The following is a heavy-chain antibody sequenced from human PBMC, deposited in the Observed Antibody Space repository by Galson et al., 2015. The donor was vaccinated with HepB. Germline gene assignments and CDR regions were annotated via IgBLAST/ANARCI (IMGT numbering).Heavy chain of an antibody. CDR2: INPSGGST. V-gene: IGHV1-46*03. CDR1: GYTFTSYY. J-gene: IGHJ4*02. Sequence: SVKVSCKASGYTFTSYYMHWVRQAPGQGLEWMGIINPSGGSTSYAQKFQGRVTMTRDTSTSTVYTELSSLRSEDTAVYYCARDPFPALEVMGSGFHYFDYWGQGTLVTVSS. CDR3: ARDPFPALEVMGSGFHYFDY. D-gene: IGHD2-21*01.